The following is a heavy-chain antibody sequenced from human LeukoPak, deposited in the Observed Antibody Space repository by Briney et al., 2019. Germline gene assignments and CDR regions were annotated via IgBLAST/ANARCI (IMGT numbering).Heavy chain of an antibody. Sequence: GGSLRLSCAASGFTFSSDAMHWVRQPPGKGLEWVALISYQGNNKFYADSVKGRFTISRDNSQNTLSLQMNNLITEDTAVYYCAKSGGPRTGYYGNYFDSWGQGALVTVSS. V-gene: IGHV3-30-3*02. CDR1: GFTFSSDA. CDR3: AKSGGPRTGYYGNYFDS. J-gene: IGHJ4*02. CDR2: ISYQGNNK. D-gene: IGHD3/OR15-3a*01.